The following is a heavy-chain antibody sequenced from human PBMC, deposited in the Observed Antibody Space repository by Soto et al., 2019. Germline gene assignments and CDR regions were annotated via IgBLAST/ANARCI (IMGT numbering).Heavy chain of an antibody. V-gene: IGHV6-1*01. D-gene: IGHD6-13*01. CDR3: ARYAGSSWFEY. CDR1: EGGVSTYRAA. Sequence: ISEGGVSTYRAACNCKKKSPSRGLEWRGRTYYRSKWYKEYAASVKSRITINPDTSKNQFSLQLNSVSPEDTAVYYCARYAGSSWFEYWVQGTLVTVSS. J-gene: IGHJ4*02. CDR2: TYYRSKWYK.